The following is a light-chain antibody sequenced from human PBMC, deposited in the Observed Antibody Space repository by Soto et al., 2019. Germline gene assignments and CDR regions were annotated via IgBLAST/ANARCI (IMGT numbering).Light chain of an antibody. V-gene: IGKV3-20*01. CDR2: GTS. Sequence: EIVLTHSPGTLSLSPWERANLSSSASQSVNINYFAWYQQKSGQAPRLLIYGTSNRASGIPDRFSGSGSGTDFTLSISGLGPEDFAVYFCQQYANSRTFGQGTKV. CDR3: QQYANSRT. CDR1: QSVNINY. J-gene: IGKJ1*01.